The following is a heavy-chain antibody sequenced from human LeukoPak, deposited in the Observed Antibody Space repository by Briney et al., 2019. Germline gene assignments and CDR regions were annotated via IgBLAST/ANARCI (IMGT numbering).Heavy chain of an antibody. D-gene: IGHD6-19*01. CDR3: ARAISSGWTAGYFDY. CDR2: IYYSGST. CDR1: GGSISSYY. Sequence: SETLSLTCTVSGGSISSYYWSWIRQPPGKGLEWIGYIYYSGSTNYNPALKSRVTISVDTSKNQFSLKLSSVTAADTAVYYCARAISSGWTAGYFDYWGQGTLVTVSS. J-gene: IGHJ4*02. V-gene: IGHV4-59*01.